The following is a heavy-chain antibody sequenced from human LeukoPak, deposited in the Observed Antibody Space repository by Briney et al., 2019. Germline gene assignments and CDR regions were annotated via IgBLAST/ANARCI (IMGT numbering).Heavy chain of an antibody. D-gene: IGHD3-22*01. CDR2: ISAYNGNT. CDR3: AREGPNYYDSSGYPPEYFQH. J-gene: IGHJ1*01. V-gene: IGHV1-18*01. Sequence: ASAKVSCKASDYTFTSYGISWVRQAPGQGLEWMGWISAYNGNTNYAQKLQGRVTMTTDTSTSTAYMELRSLRSDDTAVYYCAREGPNYYDSSGYPPEYFQHWGQGTLVTVSS. CDR1: DYTFTSYG.